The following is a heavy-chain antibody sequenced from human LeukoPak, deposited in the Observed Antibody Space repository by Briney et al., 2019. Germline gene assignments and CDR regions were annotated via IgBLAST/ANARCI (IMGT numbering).Heavy chain of an antibody. V-gene: IGHV3-30*18. D-gene: IGHD5-12*01. CDR2: ISYDGSNK. J-gene: IGHJ4*02. Sequence: GRSLRLSCAASGFTFSGYGMHWVRQAPGKGLEWVAVISYDGSNKYYADSVKGRFTISRDNSKNTLYLQMNSLRAEDTAVYYCAKEFATPFSYWGQGTLVTVSS. CDR3: AKEFATPFSY. CDR1: GFTFSGYG.